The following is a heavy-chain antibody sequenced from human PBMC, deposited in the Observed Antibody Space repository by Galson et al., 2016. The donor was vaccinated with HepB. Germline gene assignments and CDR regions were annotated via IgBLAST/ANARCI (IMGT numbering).Heavy chain of an antibody. V-gene: IGHV3-74*01. J-gene: IGHJ5*02. CDR3: VNLGTTRT. Sequence: SLRLSCAASGFTFSSYWMHWVRQAPGKGLVWVSRINSDGSTTHYADSVKGRFTISRDNAKNTLYLQMNNQRAEDTAVYYCVNLGTTRTWGQGTQVTVSS. CDR2: INSDGSTT. D-gene: IGHD1-26*01. CDR1: GFTFSSYW.